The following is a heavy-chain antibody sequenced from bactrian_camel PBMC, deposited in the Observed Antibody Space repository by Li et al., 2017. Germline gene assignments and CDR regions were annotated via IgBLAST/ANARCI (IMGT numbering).Heavy chain of an antibody. CDR2: IYSDGRI. CDR3: ANDSPLSYYSDYDAFAY. V-gene: IGHV3S1*01. D-gene: IGHD4*01. CDR1: DNTYMRNC. Sequence: VESGGGSVQAGGSLRLSCATSDNTYMRNCMGWFRQTPGRRRERIAIIYSDGRIDYSDSVKGRFTVSRDNAKNTLYLQMNSLKSEDTALYYCANDSPLSYYSDYDAFAYWGQGTQVTVS. J-gene: IGHJ6*01.